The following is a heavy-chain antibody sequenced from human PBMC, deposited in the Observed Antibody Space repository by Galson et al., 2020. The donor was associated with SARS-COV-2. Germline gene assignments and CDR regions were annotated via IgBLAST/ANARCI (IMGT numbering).Heavy chain of an antibody. CDR3: ARAAQTYYDFWSGYYNAPHFDY. CDR1: GGSISSYY. CDR2: IYYSGST. Sequence: SETLSLTCTDSGGSISSYYWTWIRQPPGKVLEWIGYIYYSGSTNYNPSLKSRVTISVDTSKNQFSLKLSSVTAADTAVYYCARAAQTYYDFWSGYYNAPHFDYWGQGTLVTVSS. D-gene: IGHD3-3*01. V-gene: IGHV4-59*01. J-gene: IGHJ4*02.